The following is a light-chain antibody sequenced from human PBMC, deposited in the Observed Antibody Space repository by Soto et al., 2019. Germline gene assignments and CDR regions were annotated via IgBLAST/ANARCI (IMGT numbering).Light chain of an antibody. Sequence: EIVLTQSPGTLSLSPGERATLSCRASQSITSSYLAWYQQKPGQAPRLLIYGASSRATGIPERFSGSGSGTDFSLTISRLEPEDFAVSYCQQYDNSPQSFGQGTRLEIK. J-gene: IGKJ2*01. CDR2: GAS. V-gene: IGKV3-20*01. CDR3: QQYDNSPQS. CDR1: QSITSSY.